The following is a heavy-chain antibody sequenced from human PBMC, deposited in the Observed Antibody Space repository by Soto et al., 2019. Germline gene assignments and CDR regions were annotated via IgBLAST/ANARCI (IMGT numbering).Heavy chain of an antibody. J-gene: IGHJ4*02. CDR3: AHKGGGDRILDY. Sequence: QITLKESGPTLVKPTQTLTLTCTFSGFSLSTRGVGVGWIRQPPGKALEWLALIYWDGYKHYSPSLESRLTIPGDTSKNQVVLTMTNMDPVDTATYYCAHKGGGDRILDYWGQGTLVTVSS. CDR2: IYWDGYK. D-gene: IGHD3-16*01. V-gene: IGHV2-5*02. CDR1: GFSLSTRGVG.